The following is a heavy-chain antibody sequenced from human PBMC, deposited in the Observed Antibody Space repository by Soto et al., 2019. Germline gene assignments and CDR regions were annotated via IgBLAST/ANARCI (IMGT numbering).Heavy chain of an antibody. CDR1: GFSFTATGVG. Sequence: QITLKESGPTLVKSTQTLTLTCSFSGFSFTATGVGVGWIRQPPGKALEWLAIIYWDDDKLYNPSLKSRLTITRDTSNNQVVLRMASVKPLDTATYYCAHRNSDGYNEGTFGIWGQGTLVTVSS. D-gene: IGHD6-25*01. CDR3: AHRNSDGYNEGTFGI. CDR2: IYWDDDK. J-gene: IGHJ4*02. V-gene: IGHV2-5*02.